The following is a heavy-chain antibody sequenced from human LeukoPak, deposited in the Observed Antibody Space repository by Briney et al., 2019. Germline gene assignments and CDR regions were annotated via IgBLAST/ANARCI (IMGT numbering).Heavy chain of an antibody. CDR2: VSYSGST. CDR1: DXSIYSYY. J-gene: IGHJ4*02. Sequence: SETLSLTCTVSDXSIYSYYWSWIRQPPGKGLEWIGHVSYSGSTNYNPSLKSRVTISVDTSKNQFSLRLSSVTAADTAVYYCARDSLHEYVWGSYRFFDYWGQGTLVTVSS. V-gene: IGHV4-59*01. CDR3: ARDSLHEYVWGSYRFFDY. D-gene: IGHD3-16*02.